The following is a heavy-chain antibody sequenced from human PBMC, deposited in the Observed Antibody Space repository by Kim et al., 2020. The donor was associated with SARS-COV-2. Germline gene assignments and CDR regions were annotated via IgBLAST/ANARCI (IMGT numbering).Heavy chain of an antibody. CDR3: ARGFHGIAARGWFDP. D-gene: IGHD6-13*01. V-gene: IGHV4-34*01. Sequence: SETLSLTCAVYGGSFSGYYWSWIRQPPGKGLEWIGEINHSGSTNYNPSLKSRVTISVDTSKNQFSLKLSSVTAADTAVYYCARGFHGIAARGWFDPWGQG. CDR1: GGSFSGYY. CDR2: INHSGST. J-gene: IGHJ5*02.